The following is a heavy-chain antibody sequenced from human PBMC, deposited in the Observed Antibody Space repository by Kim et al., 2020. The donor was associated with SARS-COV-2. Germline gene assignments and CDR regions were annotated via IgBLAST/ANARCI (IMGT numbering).Heavy chain of an antibody. D-gene: IGHD6-13*01. J-gene: IGHJ5*02. V-gene: IGHV1-24*01. Sequence: EQKFQGRVTMTEETSTDTAYMELSSLRSEDTAVYYCATSAAAGRLYWFDPWGQGTLVTVSS. CDR3: ATSAAAGRLYWFDP.